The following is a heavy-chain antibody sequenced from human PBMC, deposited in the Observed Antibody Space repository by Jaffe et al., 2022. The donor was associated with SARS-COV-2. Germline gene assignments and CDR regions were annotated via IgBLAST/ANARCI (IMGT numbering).Heavy chain of an antibody. J-gene: IGHJ4*02. V-gene: IGHV3-23*01. CDR3: AKDRPKGWQLPLYFDS. Sequence: EVQLLESGGGLVQPGGSLRLSCAASGFTFSSYAMSWVRQAPGKGLEWVSGISDSGGRTYYADSVKGRFTVSRDNSKDTLYLQLNSLRAEDTAFYYCAKDRPKGWQLPLYFDSWGQGTLVTVSS. CDR2: ISDSGGRT. D-gene: IGHD1-26*01. CDR1: GFTFSSYA.